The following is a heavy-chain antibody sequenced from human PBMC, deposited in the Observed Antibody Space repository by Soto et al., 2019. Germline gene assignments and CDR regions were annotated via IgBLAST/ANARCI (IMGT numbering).Heavy chain of an antibody. CDR1: GFTFSNAW. CDR3: TTRIIAARPFYYYYYGMDV. V-gene: IGHV3-15*07. Sequence: GGSLRLSCAASGFTFSNAWMNWVRQAPGKGLEWVGRIKSKTDGGTTDYAAPVKGRFTISRDDSKNTLYLQMNSLKTEDTAVYYCTTRIIAARPFYYYYYGMDVWGQGTTVTVSS. D-gene: IGHD6-6*01. J-gene: IGHJ6*02. CDR2: IKSKTDGGTT.